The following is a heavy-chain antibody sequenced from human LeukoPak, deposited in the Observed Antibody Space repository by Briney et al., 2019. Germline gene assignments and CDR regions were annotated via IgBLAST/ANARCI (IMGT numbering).Heavy chain of an antibody. CDR2: ISGSGGST. V-gene: IGHV3-23*01. D-gene: IGHD6-13*01. CDR3: AKGSTGAAAGTWFDY. J-gene: IGHJ4*02. Sequence: GGSLRLSCAASGFTFSTYAMSWVRQAPGKGLEWVSAISGSGGSTYYADSVKGRFTISRDNSKNTLYLQMNSLRAEDTAVYYCAKGSTGAAAGTWFDYWGQGTLVTVSS. CDR1: GFTFSTYA.